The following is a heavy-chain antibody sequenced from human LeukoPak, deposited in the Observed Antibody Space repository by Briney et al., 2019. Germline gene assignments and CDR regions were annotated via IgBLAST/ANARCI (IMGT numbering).Heavy chain of an antibody. V-gene: IGHV3-9*01. CDR2: INWNSGRI. CDR3: AKDSTYGSGWYDN. D-gene: IGHD6-19*01. J-gene: IGHJ5*02. Sequence: GGSLRLSCAASGFTFDDYAMHWVRQAPGKGLEWVSSINWNSGRIGYADSLKGRFTISRDNAKNSLYLQMNSLRTEDTAFYFCAKDSTYGSGWYDNWGQRTLVTVTS. CDR1: GFTFDDYA.